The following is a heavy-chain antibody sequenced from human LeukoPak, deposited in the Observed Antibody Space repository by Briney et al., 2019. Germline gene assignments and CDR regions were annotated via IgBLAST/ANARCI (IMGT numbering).Heavy chain of an antibody. CDR2: IYWDDDR. V-gene: IGHV2-5*02. D-gene: IGHD3-22*01. Sequence: SGPTQATPTQTLTLTCTFSGFSLNTRGVGVGWIRPPPGSALEWLALIYWDDDRRYSPSLKSRLTITKDTSKNQVVLTMTNMDPVDTATYFCAHRKNYYDSSVFDNWGQGTLVTVSS. CDR1: GFSLNTRGVG. CDR3: AHRKNYYDSSVFDN. J-gene: IGHJ4*02.